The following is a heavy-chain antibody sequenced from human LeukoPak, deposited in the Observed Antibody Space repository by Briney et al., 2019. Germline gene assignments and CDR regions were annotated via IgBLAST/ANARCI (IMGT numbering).Heavy chain of an antibody. J-gene: IGHJ3*02. D-gene: IGHD1-7*01. V-gene: IGHV1-18*01. CDR1: GYTFTSYG. CDR2: ISAYSGNT. CDR3: ARHPIRHSWNYLADAFDI. Sequence: ASVKVSCKASGYTFTSYGISWVRQAPGQGLEWMGWISAYSGNTNYAQKLQGRVTMTTDTSTSTAYMELRSLRSDDTAVYYCARHPIRHSWNYLADAFDIWGQGTMVTVSS.